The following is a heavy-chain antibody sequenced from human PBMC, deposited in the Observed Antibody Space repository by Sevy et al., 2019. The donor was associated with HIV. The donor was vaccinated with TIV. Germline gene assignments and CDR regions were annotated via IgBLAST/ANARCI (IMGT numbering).Heavy chain of an antibody. Sequence: SETLSLTCTVSGGSISSYHWSWIRQPPGKGLEWLGYIYYSGSTNYNPALKSRVTISVDTSKKQLALKLSSVTAADTAVYYCARDSGITMAPGGFDPWGQGTLVTVSS. CDR1: GGSISSYH. D-gene: IGHD3-10*01. J-gene: IGHJ5*02. CDR2: IYYSGST. V-gene: IGHV4-59*01. CDR3: ARDSGITMAPGGFDP.